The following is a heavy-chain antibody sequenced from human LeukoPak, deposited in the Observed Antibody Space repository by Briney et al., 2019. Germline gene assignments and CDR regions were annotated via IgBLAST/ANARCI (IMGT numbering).Heavy chain of an antibody. CDR1: GFTFSSYG. CDR3: ARQVRYQYTSGWSFDY. J-gene: IGHJ4*02. CDR2: ISYDGSNK. V-gene: IGHV3-30*03. D-gene: IGHD6-19*01. Sequence: GGSLRLSCAASGFTFSSYGMHWVRQAPGKGLEGVAVISYDGSNKYYAASVKGLFTIARDNAKNTLYLQMNSLRAEDTAVYYCARQVRYQYTSGWSFDYWGQGTLVTVSS.